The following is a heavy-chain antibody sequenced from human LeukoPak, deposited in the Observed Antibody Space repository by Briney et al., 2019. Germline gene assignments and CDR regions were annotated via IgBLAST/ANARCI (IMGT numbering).Heavy chain of an antibody. D-gene: IGHD2-8*01. CDR2: LYPGGDRA. J-gene: IGHJ4*02. V-gene: IGHV1-46*01. Sequence: RASVKVSCKASGYTFTGYYMHWVRQAPGQGLEWMAVLYPGGDRAIYAQRFQGRLTLTRDTSTNTVYMEVSSLASEDTAVYYCASEVPRTSRFDHWGQGTLVTVSS. CDR3: ASEVPRTSRFDH. CDR1: GYTFTGYY.